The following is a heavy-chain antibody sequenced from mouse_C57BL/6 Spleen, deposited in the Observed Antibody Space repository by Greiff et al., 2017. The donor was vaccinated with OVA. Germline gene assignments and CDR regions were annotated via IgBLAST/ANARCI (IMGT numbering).Heavy chain of an antibody. V-gene: IGHV3-6*01. D-gene: IGHD2-13*01. CDR1: GYSITSGYY. CDR3: ARGLQGAMDY. CDR2: ISYDGSN. Sequence: EVQRVESGPGLVKPSQSLSLTCPVTGYSITSGYYWNWIRQFPGNKLEWMGYISYDGSNNYNPSLKNRISITRDTSKNQFFLKLNSVTTEDTATYYCARGLQGAMDYWGQGTSVTVSS. J-gene: IGHJ4*01.